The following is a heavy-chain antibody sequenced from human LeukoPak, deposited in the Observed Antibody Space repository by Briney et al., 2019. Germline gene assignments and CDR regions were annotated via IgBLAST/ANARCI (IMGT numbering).Heavy chain of an antibody. Sequence: GRSLRLSCAASGFTFSDYAMHWLRQAPGKGLEWVAVISYDGSKKYYADSVKGRFTISRDNSKNTLYLQMNSLRVEDTAVYYCARVQREYYYDSSGIMGNWGQRTLVTVSS. CDR2: ISYDGSKK. J-gene: IGHJ4*02. CDR3: ARVQREYYYDSSGIMGN. CDR1: GFTFSDYA. D-gene: IGHD3-22*01. V-gene: IGHV3-30*04.